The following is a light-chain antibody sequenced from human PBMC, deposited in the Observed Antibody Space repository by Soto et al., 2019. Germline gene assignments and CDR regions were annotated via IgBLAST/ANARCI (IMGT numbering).Light chain of an antibody. J-gene: IGKJ1*01. CDR1: QGISSW. Sequence: DIQMTQSPSSVSASVGDRVTITCRASQGISSWLAWYQHRPGKAPRLLIYVASSLQSGVPSRFSGSGSGTDFTLTISSLQPEDFATYYCQQANSFPWTFGQGNKVEIK. CDR2: VAS. CDR3: QQANSFPWT. V-gene: IGKV1-12*01.